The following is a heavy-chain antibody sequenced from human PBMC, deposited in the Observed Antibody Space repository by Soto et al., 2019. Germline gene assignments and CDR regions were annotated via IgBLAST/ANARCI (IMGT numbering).Heavy chain of an antibody. CDR1: GFTFSVSA. J-gene: IGHJ3*02. CDR3: ARHRINWANHMTTEISNDGFDI. CDR2: MKSKGNNYAT. V-gene: IGHV3-73*01. Sequence: EVQLVESGGGLVQPGGSLTISCVASGFTFSVSAMHWVRQASGKGLEWVGRMKSKGNNYATAYAASVQGRFTISRDDSKNTTYLHISSLKTEEAAVYYCARHRINWANHMTTEISNDGFDIWGQGTLVTVSS. D-gene: IGHD4-4*01.